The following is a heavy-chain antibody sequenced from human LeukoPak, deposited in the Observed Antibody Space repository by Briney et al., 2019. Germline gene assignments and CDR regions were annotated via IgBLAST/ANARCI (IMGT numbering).Heavy chain of an antibody. J-gene: IGHJ5*02. CDR1: GYSFTNYL. Sequence: GESLKISCKGSGYSFTNYLIGWVRQKPGKGLEWMGMIYPDDSETKYSPSFQGQVTMSADKSISTASLQWSSLKASDTATYYCARRWDYGGFSWFDPWGQGNLVTVSS. CDR3: ARRWDYGGFSWFDP. CDR2: IYPDDSET. V-gene: IGHV5-51*01. D-gene: IGHD4-23*01.